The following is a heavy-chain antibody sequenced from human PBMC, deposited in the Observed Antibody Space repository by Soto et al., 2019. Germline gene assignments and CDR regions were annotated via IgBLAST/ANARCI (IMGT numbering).Heavy chain of an antibody. CDR3: AGVTARAFDI. J-gene: IGHJ3*02. CDR2: IYYSGST. V-gene: IGHV4-59*01. CDR1: GGSISSYY. Sequence: QVQLQESGPGLVKPSETLSLTCTVSGGSISSYYWSWIRQPPGKGLEWIGYIYYSGSTNYNPSLKSRVTISVDTSKNQFSLKLSSVTAADTAVYYCAGVTARAFDIWGQGTMVTVSS. D-gene: IGHD5-18*01.